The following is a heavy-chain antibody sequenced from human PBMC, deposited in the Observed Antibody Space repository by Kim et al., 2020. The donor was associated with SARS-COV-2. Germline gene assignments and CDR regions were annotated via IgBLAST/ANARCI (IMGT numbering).Heavy chain of an antibody. V-gene: IGHV1-69*13. Sequence: SVKVSCKASGGTFSNYGFNWVRQAPGQGLEWMGVIIPIFGPPTYAQKFQGRVTITADEFTNTAYMELRSLRSEDTAVYYCARGILVRGLEYWGQGTLVTVSS. CDR1: GGTFSNYG. CDR2: IIPIFGPP. J-gene: IGHJ4*02. CDR3: ARGILVRGLEY. D-gene: IGHD3-10*01.